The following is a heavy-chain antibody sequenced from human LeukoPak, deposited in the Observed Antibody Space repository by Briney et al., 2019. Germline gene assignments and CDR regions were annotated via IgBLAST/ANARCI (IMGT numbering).Heavy chain of an antibody. V-gene: IGHV5-51*01. Sequence: GESLKISCKGSGYSFTSYWIGWVRQMPGKGLEWMGIIYPGDSDTRYSPSFQGQVTISADKSISTAYLQWSSLKASDTAMHYCARKKYYDSSGYEAGFDYWGQGTLVTVSS. J-gene: IGHJ4*02. CDR2: IYPGDSDT. D-gene: IGHD3-22*01. CDR3: ARKKYYDSSGYEAGFDY. CDR1: GYSFTSYW.